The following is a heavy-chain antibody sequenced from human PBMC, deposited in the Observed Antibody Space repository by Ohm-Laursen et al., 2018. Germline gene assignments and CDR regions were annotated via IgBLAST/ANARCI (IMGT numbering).Heavy chain of an antibody. CDR3: ARGDYGCFDY. CDR2: MYYSGST. CDR1: GGSMNTYY. J-gene: IGHJ4*02. Sequence: TLSITCTVSGGSMNTYYWSWIRQPPGKGLEWIGYMYYSGSTKYNPSLKSRVTISVDTSKNQFSLKLSSVTAADTAVYYCARGDYGCFDYWGQGILVTVSS. D-gene: IGHD3-10*01. V-gene: IGHV4-59*01.